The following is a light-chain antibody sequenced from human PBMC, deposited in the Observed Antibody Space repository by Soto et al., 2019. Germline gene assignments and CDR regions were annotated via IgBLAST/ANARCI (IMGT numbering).Light chain of an antibody. J-gene: IGKJ5*01. V-gene: IGKV3-11*01. CDR1: QSVSSY. CDR2: DAS. Sequence: EIVLTQSPATLSLSPGERATLSCRASQSVSSYLAWYQRKPGQAPRLLIYDASNRATGIPVRFSGSGSGTDFTLTISSLEPEDFAVYYCQQRSNWPPITFGQGTRLEIK. CDR3: QQRSNWPPIT.